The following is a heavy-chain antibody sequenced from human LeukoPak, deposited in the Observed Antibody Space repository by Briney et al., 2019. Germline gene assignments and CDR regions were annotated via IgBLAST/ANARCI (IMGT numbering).Heavy chain of an antibody. J-gene: IGHJ4*02. CDR3: ARGLHRRCSGGICYQPFDY. V-gene: IGHV1-46*01. D-gene: IGHD2-15*01. Sequence: ASVKVSCKASGYTFTSYYMHWVRQAPGQGLEWMGLINPSGSSTSYAQKFQGRLSLTRDMSTSTDYMELSSLRSEDTAVYYCARGLHRRCSGGICYQPFDYWGQGTLVTVSS. CDR2: INPSGSST. CDR1: GYTFTSYY.